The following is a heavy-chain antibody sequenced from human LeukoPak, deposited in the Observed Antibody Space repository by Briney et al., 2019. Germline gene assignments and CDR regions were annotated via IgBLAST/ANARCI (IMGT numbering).Heavy chain of an antibody. CDR3: ASWYCSGGNCYLGGDAFDF. D-gene: IGHD2-15*01. V-gene: IGHV1-2*02. J-gene: IGHJ3*01. CDR1: GYTFTGYY. CDR2: INPNSGAT. Sequence: ASVKVSCKASGYTFTGYYIHWVRQAPGQGLEWMGWINPNSGATNYAQKFQGRVTMTRDTSITTGYMELNPLTSDDTAVYYCASWYCSGGNCYLGGDAFDFWGQGTMVIVSS.